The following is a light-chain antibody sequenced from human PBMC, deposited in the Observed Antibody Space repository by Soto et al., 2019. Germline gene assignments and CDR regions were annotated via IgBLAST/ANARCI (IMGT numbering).Light chain of an antibody. Sequence: DLQMTQFPSSVSASVGDSVTIXXRASQSISSYLNWYQQKPGKAPKLXIYAASSLQSGVPSRFSGSGSGTDFTLTISSLQPEDFATYYCQQSYSTPLTFGGGTKVDIK. CDR3: QQSYSTPLT. J-gene: IGKJ4*01. CDR2: AAS. V-gene: IGKV1-39*01. CDR1: QSISSY.